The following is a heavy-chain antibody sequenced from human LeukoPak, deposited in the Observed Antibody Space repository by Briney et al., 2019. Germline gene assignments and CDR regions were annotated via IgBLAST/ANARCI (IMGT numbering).Heavy chain of an antibody. CDR2: ISSTSNYI. J-gene: IGHJ3*02. D-gene: IGHD1-26*01. CDR1: GFTFGDYG. Sequence: PGGSLRLSCITSGFTFGDYGLSWVRQAPGKGLEWVSCISSTSNYIFYADSVRGRFTISRDNAKNSLYLQMDSLRAEDTAVYYCARGGIITSYAFEIWGQGAMVTVSS. V-gene: IGHV3-21*01. CDR3: ARGGIITSYAFEI.